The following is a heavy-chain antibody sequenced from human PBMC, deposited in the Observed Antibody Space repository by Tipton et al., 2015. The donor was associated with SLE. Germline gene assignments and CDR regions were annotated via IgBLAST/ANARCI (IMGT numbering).Heavy chain of an antibody. CDR3: ARDGFSYDSSGYSDY. CDR2: ITAYNGNT. J-gene: IGHJ4*02. V-gene: IGHV1-18*01. D-gene: IGHD3-22*01. Sequence: QSGAEVKKPGASVKVSCKASGYTFTSYGISWVRQAPGQGLEWMGWITAYNGNTNYAQKLQGRVTMTTDTSTSTAYMELRSLRSDDTAVYYCARDGFSYDSSGYSDYWGQGTLVTVSS. CDR1: GYTFTSYG.